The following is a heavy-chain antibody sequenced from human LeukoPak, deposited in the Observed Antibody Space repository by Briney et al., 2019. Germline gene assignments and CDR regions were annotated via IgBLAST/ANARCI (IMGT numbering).Heavy chain of an antibody. J-gene: IGHJ3*02. CDR2: IYYSGST. V-gene: IGHV4-39*01. Sequence: SETLSLTCTVSGGSISSSSYYWGWIRQPPGKGLEWIGSIYYSGSTYYNPSLRSRVTISVDTSKNQFSLKLSSVTAADTAVYYCARPTLSYDILTGLSSASHAFDIWGQGTMVTVSS. CDR3: ARPTLSYDILTGLSSASHAFDI. D-gene: IGHD3-9*01. CDR1: GGSISSSSYY.